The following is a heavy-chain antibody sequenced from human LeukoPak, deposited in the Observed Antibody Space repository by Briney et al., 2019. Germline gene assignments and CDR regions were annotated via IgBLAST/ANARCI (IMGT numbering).Heavy chain of an antibody. Sequence: ASVKVSCKASGYTFTSYAMHWVRQAPGQRLEWMGWINAGNGNTKYSQKFQGRVTITRDTSASTAYMELSSLRSEDTAVYYCARGRTFLKNRLDYWGQGTLVTVSS. CDR2: INAGNGNT. CDR3: ARGRTFLKNRLDY. J-gene: IGHJ4*02. CDR1: GYTFTSYA. V-gene: IGHV1-3*01. D-gene: IGHD2/OR15-2a*01.